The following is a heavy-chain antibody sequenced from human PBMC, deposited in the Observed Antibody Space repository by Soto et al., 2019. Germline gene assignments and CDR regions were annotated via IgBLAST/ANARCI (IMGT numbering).Heavy chain of an antibody. J-gene: IGHJ4*02. V-gene: IGHV1-18*01. Sequence: QVQLVQSGAEVKKPGASVKVSCKASGYTFTSYDISWVRQAPGQGLEWMGWINAYKGNTNYAQKLQGRVTMTTDTSTSTAYMELRSLTSDDTAVYSCARVRDGGYSRVWGQGTLVTVSS. CDR3: ARVRDGGYSRV. CDR2: INAYKGNT. CDR1: GYTFTSYD. D-gene: IGHD2-15*01.